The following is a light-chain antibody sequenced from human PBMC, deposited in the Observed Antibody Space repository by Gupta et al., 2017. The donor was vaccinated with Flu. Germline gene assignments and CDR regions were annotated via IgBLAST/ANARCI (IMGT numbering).Light chain of an antibody. V-gene: IGKV2D-29*01. J-gene: IGKJ2*01. Sequence: EIVLTQTPLSLSVPPGQPASTSCKSSVSLLHRDGKTYLYWYLQKPGQPPHLLIYEVFNRYSGVPERFSGSGSGTDFTLKISRVEAGDVGVYFCMHSIQSLYTFGQGTKLEIK. CDR2: EVF. CDR3: MHSIQSLYT. CDR1: VSLLHRDGKTY.